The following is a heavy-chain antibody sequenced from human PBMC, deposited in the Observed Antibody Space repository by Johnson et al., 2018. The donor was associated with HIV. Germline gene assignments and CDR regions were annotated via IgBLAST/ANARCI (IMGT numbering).Heavy chain of an antibody. CDR3: TTAASSSWYGEDAFDI. CDR2: LKSKTDGGTT. D-gene: IGHD6-13*01. CDR1: GFTFRNAW. Sequence: MLLVESGGGLVKPGGSLRLSCAASGFTFRNAWMSWVRQAPGKGLEWVGRLKSKTDGGTTAYAAPVKGRFTISRDDSKNTLYLQMNSLKTEDTAVYYCTTAASSSWYGEDAFDIWGQGTMVTVSS. J-gene: IGHJ3*02. V-gene: IGHV3-15*01.